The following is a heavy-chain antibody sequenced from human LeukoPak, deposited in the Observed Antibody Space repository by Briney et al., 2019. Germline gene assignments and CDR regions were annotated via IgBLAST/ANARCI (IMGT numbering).Heavy chain of an antibody. CDR2: IWYDGSNK. D-gene: IGHD3-10*01. Sequence: GGSLRLSCAASGFTFSSYGTHWARQAPGKGLEWVAFIWYDGSNKYYADSVKGRFTISIDNSKNTLYLQMNSLRAEDTAVYYCARDFTVRGVIIGAFDIWGQGTMVTVSS. J-gene: IGHJ3*02. CDR1: GFTFSSYG. CDR3: ARDFTVRGVIIGAFDI. V-gene: IGHV3-33*01.